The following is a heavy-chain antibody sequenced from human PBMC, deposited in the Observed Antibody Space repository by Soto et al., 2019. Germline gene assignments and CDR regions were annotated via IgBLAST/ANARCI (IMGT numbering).Heavy chain of an antibody. J-gene: IGHJ4*02. CDR2: ISYDGSNK. Sequence: GGSLRLSCAASGFTFSSYAMHWVRQAPGKGLEWVAVISYDGSNKYYADSVKGRFTISRDNSKNTLYLQMNSLRAEDTAVYYCARVRPLYYYDSSGYYSDSGLSYWGQGTLVTVSS. D-gene: IGHD3-22*01. V-gene: IGHV3-30-3*01. CDR1: GFTFSSYA. CDR3: ARVRPLYYYDSSGYYSDSGLSY.